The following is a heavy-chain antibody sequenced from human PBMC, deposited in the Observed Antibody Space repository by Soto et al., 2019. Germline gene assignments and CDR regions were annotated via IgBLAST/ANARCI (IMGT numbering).Heavy chain of an antibody. CDR1: GFTFSSYS. J-gene: IGHJ6*02. Sequence: GSLRLSCAASGFTFSSYSMNWVRQAPGKGLEWVSSISSSSSYIYYADSVKGRFTISRDNAKNSLYLQMNSLRAEDTAVYYCARAVVGASNYYYYGMDVWGQGTTVTVSS. CDR3: ARAVVGASNYYYYGMDV. V-gene: IGHV3-21*01. CDR2: ISSSSSYI. D-gene: IGHD1-26*01.